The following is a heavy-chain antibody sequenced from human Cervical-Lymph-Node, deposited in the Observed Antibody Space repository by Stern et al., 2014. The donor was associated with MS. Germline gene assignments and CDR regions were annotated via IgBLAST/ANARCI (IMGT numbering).Heavy chain of an antibody. D-gene: IGHD5-24*01. CDR3: ARTRGPTIHDAFDI. Sequence: QVPLGQSGAEVKKPGSSVKVSCKASGGTFSSYAISWVRQAPGQGLEWMGGIIPSFGTANYAQKFQGRVTITADKSTSTAYMELSSLRSEDTAVYYCARTRGPTIHDAFDIWGQGTMVTVSS. CDR1: GGTFSSYA. CDR2: IIPSFGTA. V-gene: IGHV1-69*06. J-gene: IGHJ3*02.